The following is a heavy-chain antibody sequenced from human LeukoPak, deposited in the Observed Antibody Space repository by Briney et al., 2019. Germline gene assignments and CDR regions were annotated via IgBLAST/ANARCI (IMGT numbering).Heavy chain of an antibody. Sequence: SETLSLTCTVSGGSISSYYWSWIRQPPGKGLEGIGYIYYSGSTNYNPSLKSRVTISVDTSKNQSSLKLSSVTAADTAVYYCASYDILTGYYYYWGQGTLVTVSS. CDR1: GGSISSYY. CDR3: ASYDILTGYYYY. V-gene: IGHV4-59*08. CDR2: IYYSGST. D-gene: IGHD3-9*01. J-gene: IGHJ4*02.